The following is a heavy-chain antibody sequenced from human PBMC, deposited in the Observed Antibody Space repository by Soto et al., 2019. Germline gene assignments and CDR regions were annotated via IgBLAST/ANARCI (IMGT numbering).Heavy chain of an antibody. CDR2: ISSSGSTI. D-gene: IGHD3-16*01. CDR1: GFTFSDYY. J-gene: IGHJ6*02. CDR3: ERDRPRETLGGYYYGMDV. Sequence: QVQLVESGGGLVQPGGSLRLSCAASGFTFSDYYMSWIRQAPGKGLEWVSYISSSGSTIYYADSVKGRFTISRDNAKNSLYLQMNSRGAEDTAVYYCERDRPRETLGGYYYGMDVWGQGTTVTVSS. V-gene: IGHV3-11*01.